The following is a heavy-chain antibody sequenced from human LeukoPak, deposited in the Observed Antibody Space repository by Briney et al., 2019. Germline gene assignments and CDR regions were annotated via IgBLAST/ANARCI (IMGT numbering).Heavy chain of an antibody. Sequence: SETLSLTCTVSGGSISSGSYYWSWIRQPAGKGLEWIGRIYTSGSTNYNPSLKSRVTISVDTSKNQFSLKLSSVTAADTAVYYCARGYTAMAHFDYWGQGTLVTVSS. CDR2: IYTSGST. J-gene: IGHJ4*02. CDR1: GGSISSGSYY. CDR3: ARGYTAMAHFDY. D-gene: IGHD5-18*01. V-gene: IGHV4-61*02.